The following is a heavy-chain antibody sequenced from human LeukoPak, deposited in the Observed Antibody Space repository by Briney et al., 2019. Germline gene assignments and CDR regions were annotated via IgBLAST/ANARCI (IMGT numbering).Heavy chain of an antibody. V-gene: IGHV1-18*04. CDR3: ARDLAYFDY. D-gene: IGHD5-12*01. CDR2: ISAYNGNT. Sequence: ASVKVSCKASGYTFTSYGISWMRQAPGQGLEWMGWISAYNGNTNYAQKFQGRVTITADKSTSTAYMELSSLRSEDTAVYYCARDLAYFDYWGQGTLVTVSS. CDR1: GYTFTSYG. J-gene: IGHJ4*02.